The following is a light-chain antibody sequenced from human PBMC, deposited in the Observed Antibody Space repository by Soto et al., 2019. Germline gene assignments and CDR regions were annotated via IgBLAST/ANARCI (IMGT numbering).Light chain of an antibody. CDR3: QQYHSFSFT. J-gene: IGKJ2*01. V-gene: IGKV1-5*01. CDR1: QSITYW. CDR2: DVF. Sequence: GDRVTITCRASQSITYWLAWYQQKPGRAPKLLIYDVFNLQSGVSSRFSGSGSGTEFTLTISSLQPDDSATYYCQQYHSFSFTFGQGTKLEIK.